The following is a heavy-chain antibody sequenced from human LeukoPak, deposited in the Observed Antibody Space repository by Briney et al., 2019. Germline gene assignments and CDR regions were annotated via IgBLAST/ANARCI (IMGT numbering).Heavy chain of an antibody. Sequence: GGSLRLSCAASRFTFSSYAMSRVRQAPGKGLEWVSAISGSGGRTYYADSVKGRFTISRDNAKNSLYLQMNSLRAENTAVYFCASKYCSGSVCSPDFDHWGQGTLVTVSS. D-gene: IGHD2-8*02. CDR2: ISGSGGRT. CDR1: RFTFSSYA. J-gene: IGHJ4*02. CDR3: ASKYCSGSVCSPDFDH. V-gene: IGHV3-23*01.